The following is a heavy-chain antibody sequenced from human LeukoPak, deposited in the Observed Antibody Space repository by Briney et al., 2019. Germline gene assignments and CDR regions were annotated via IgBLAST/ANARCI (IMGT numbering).Heavy chain of an antibody. J-gene: IGHJ4*02. V-gene: IGHV3-33*03. CDR3: VSFYETY. Sequence: GGSLRLSCAASGFTFSSYGMHWVRQAPGKGLEWVAVIWYDGSNKYYGDSVKGRFTISRDNAKNTVYLQMNSLRAEDTAVYYCVSFYETYWGRGTLVTVSS. CDR2: IWYDGSNK. D-gene: IGHD2/OR15-2a*01. CDR1: GFTFSSYG.